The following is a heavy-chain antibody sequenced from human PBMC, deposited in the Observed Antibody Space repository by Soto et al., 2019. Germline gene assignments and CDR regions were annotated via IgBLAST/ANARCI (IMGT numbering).Heavy chain of an antibody. D-gene: IGHD6-19*01. J-gene: IGHJ6*02. CDR3: ARDRAVAVDSADYCYYSMDV. CDR2: IIPIFGTA. V-gene: IGHV1-69*06. Sequence: GASVKVSCKASGGTFSSYAISWVRQAPGQGLEWMGGIIPIFGTANYAQKFQGRVTITADKSTSTAYMELSSLRSEDTAVYYCARDRAVAVDSADYCYYSMDVWGQGTTVTVSS. CDR1: GGTFSSYA.